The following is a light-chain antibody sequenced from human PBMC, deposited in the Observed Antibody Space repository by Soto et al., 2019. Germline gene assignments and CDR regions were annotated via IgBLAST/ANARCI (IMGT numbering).Light chain of an antibody. CDR3: QQYGSSQWT. V-gene: IGKV3-20*01. CDR1: QSVSSSY. J-gene: IGKJ1*01. Sequence: EVGLSQSPGTLSLSTGERATLSCRASQSVSSSYLAWYQQKPGQAPRLLIYGASSRATGIPARFSGSGSGTDFTLTISRLEPEDFAVYYCQQYGSSQWTFGQGTKVAIK. CDR2: GAS.